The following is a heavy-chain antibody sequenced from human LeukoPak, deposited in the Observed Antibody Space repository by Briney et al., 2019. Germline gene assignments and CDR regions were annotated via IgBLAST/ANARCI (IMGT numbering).Heavy chain of an antibody. V-gene: IGHV4-61*02. D-gene: IGHD3-3*01. CDR2: IYTSGST. Sequence: SETLSLTCTVSGGSISSGSYYWSWIRQPAGKGLEWIGRIYTSGSTNYNPSLKSRVTISVDTSKNQFSLKLSSVTAADTAVYYCARGGRYDFWRGYIGVSFDYWGQGTLVTVSS. CDR1: GGSISSGSYY. CDR3: ARGGRYDFWRGYIGVSFDY. J-gene: IGHJ4*02.